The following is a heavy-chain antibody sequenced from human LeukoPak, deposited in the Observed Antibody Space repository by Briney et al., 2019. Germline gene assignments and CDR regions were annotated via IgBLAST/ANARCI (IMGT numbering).Heavy chain of an antibody. CDR2: ISYDGSNK. CDR3: AKDPSSGWYRWGMDV. V-gene: IGHV3-30*18. J-gene: IGHJ6*02. D-gene: IGHD3-22*01. Sequence: GGSLRLSCAASGFTFSSYGMHWVRQAPGKGLEWVAVISYDGSNKYYADSVKGRFTISRDNSKNTLYLQMNSLRAEDTAVYYCAKDPSSGWYRWGMDVWGQGTTVTVSS. CDR1: GFTFSSYG.